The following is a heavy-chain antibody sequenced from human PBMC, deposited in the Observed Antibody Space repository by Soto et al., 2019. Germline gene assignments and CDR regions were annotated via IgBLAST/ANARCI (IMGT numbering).Heavy chain of an antibody. CDR2: ISGSGGST. CDR3: AKDQGIAARPEYFQH. CDR1: GFTFSSYA. D-gene: IGHD6-6*01. Sequence: GGSLRLSCAASGFTFSSYAMSWVRQAPGKGLEWVSAISGSGGSTYYADPVKGRFTISRDNSKNTLYLQMNSLRAEDTAVYYCAKDQGIAARPEYFQHWGQGTLVTVSS. J-gene: IGHJ1*01. V-gene: IGHV3-23*01.